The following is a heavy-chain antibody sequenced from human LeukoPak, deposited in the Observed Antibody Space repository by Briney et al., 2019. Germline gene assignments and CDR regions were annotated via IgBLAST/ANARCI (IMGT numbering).Heavy chain of an antibody. Sequence: GESLKISCQGSGYSFNGYWIGWVRQMPGKGLEWMGIVYPGDSDTRYSPSFQGQVTFSADKSISTAYLQWSSLKASDTAIYFCARHETYESGSYPFDYWGQGTLVTVSS. D-gene: IGHD3-10*01. CDR2: VYPGDSDT. CDR1: GYSFNGYW. J-gene: IGHJ4*02. V-gene: IGHV5-51*01. CDR3: ARHETYESGSYPFDY.